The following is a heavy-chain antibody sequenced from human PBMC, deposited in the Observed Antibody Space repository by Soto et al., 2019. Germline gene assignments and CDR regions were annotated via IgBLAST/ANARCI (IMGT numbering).Heavy chain of an antibody. CDR3: ARERSTSEY. V-gene: IGHV1-18*01. CDR2: TSAYNGNT. D-gene: IGHD2-2*01. J-gene: IGHJ4*02. Sequence: QVQLVQSGAEVKKPGASVKVSCKASGYTFTNYGISWVRQAPGQGLEWMGWTSAYNGNTNYAEKFQGRVTMTTDTSTSTVYMELRSLRSDDTAAYYCARERSTSEYWGQGTLVTVSS. CDR1: GYTFTNYG.